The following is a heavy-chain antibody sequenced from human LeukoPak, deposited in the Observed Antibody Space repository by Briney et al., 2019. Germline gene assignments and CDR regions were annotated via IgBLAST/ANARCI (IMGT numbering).Heavy chain of an antibody. CDR3: ARDYSSSSGYFDY. J-gene: IGHJ4*02. D-gene: IGHD6-6*01. Sequence: ASVKVSFKASGYTFTGYYMHWVRQAPGQGLEWMGWINPNSGDTNYAEKFQGRVTMTRDTSISTAYMDLRRLRSDDTAVYYCARDYSSSSGYFDYWGQGTLVTVSS. CDR1: GYTFTGYY. V-gene: IGHV1-2*02. CDR2: INPNSGDT.